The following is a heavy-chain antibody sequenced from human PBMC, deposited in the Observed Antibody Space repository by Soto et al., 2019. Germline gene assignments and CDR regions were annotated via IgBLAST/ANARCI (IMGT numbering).Heavy chain of an antibody. CDR2: ISYDGSNI. D-gene: IGHD4-4*01. CDR3: TKDGNDYSDCYYYVMDV. Sequence: GSLRLSCAASGFTFASYGIHWVRQAPGKGLEWVAVISYDGSNIYYAASVKGRFTISRDESKKTVYLQMNSLRPEDTALYYCTKDGNDYSDCYYYVMDVWGQGTTVTVSS. V-gene: IGHV3-30*18. J-gene: IGHJ6*02. CDR1: GFTFASYG.